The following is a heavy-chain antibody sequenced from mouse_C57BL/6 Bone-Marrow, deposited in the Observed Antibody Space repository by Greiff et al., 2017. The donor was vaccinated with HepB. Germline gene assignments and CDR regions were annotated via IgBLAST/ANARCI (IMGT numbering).Heavy chain of an antibody. V-gene: IGHV5-6*01. J-gene: IGHJ2*01. D-gene: IGHD2-1*01. Sequence: EVKLMESGGDLVKPGGSLKLSCAASGFTFSSYGMSWVRQTPDKRLEWVATISSGGSYTYYPDSVKGRFTISRDNAKNTLYLQMSSLKSEDTAMYYCARQPGNSYYFDDWGQGTTLTVSS. CDR3: ARQPGNSYYFDD. CDR1: GFTFSSYG. CDR2: ISSGGSYT.